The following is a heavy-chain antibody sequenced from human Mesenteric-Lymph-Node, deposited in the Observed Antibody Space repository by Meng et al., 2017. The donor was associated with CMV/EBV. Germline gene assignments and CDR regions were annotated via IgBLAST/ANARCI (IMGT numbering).Heavy chain of an antibody. D-gene: IGHD5-12*01. CDR1: GGAISSSNW. CDR3: ARYSGYDEYYFDY. J-gene: IGHJ4*02. V-gene: IGHV4-4*02. CDR2: IYHSGST. Sequence: AVSGGAISSSNWGSWGRQPPGKGLEWIGEIYHSGSTNYNPSLKSRVTISVDKSKNQFSLKLSSVTAAETAVYYCARYSGYDEYYFDYWGQGTLVTVSS.